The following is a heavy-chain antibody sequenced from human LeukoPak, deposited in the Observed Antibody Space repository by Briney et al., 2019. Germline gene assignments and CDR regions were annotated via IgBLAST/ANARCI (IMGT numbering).Heavy chain of an antibody. J-gene: IGHJ5*02. Sequence: ASVKVSCKASGYTFTSYYMHWVRQAPGQGLEWMGIINPSGGSTSYAQKFQGRVTMTRDTSTSTVYMELSSLRSEDTAVYYCARDRITMVRGVQNWFDPWGQGTPVTVSS. CDR2: INPSGGST. V-gene: IGHV1-46*01. CDR1: GYTFTSYY. D-gene: IGHD3-10*01. CDR3: ARDRITMVRGVQNWFDP.